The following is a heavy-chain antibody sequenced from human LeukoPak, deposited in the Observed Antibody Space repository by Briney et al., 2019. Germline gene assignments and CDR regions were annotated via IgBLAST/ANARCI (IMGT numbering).Heavy chain of an antibody. D-gene: IGHD1-26*01. Sequence: SETLSLTCAVYGGSFSGYYWSWIRHPPGKGLEWIGEINHSGSTSYNPSLKSRVTMSVDTSKNQFSLKLSSVTAADTAVYYCARGERGASIFWGQGTLVTVSS. J-gene: IGHJ4*02. CDR3: ARGERGASIF. V-gene: IGHV4-34*01. CDR2: INHSGST. CDR1: GGSFSGYY.